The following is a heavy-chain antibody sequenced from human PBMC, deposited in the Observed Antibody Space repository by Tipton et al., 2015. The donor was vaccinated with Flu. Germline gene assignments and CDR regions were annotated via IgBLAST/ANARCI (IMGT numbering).Heavy chain of an antibody. J-gene: IGHJ3*02. D-gene: IGHD5-12*01. CDR2: ISTSGST. CDR3: ARDLRGYSGYTGGDGFDM. Sequence: TLSLTCTVSGGSISTSYWCWIRQPPGRGLEWLGRISTSGSTNYNSSLESRVTLSRDTSKNHISLSLTYATAADTALYYCARDLRGYSGYTGGDGFDMWGRGIMVFVSS. V-gene: IGHV4-4*07. CDR1: GGSISTSY.